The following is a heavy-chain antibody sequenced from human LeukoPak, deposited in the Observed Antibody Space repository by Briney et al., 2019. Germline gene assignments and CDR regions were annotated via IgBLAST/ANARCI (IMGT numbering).Heavy chain of an antibody. J-gene: IGHJ4*02. D-gene: IGHD1-26*01. Sequence: PGGSLRLSCAASGFTVSSNFMSWVRQAPGKGLECVSLIYSSGSTHYADSVKGRFTISRDNSKNTLYLQMNSLRAEDTAVYYCAKDGVSGSYLDYWGQGTLVTVSS. CDR1: GFTVSSNF. V-gene: IGHV3-66*03. CDR2: IYSSGST. CDR3: AKDGVSGSYLDY.